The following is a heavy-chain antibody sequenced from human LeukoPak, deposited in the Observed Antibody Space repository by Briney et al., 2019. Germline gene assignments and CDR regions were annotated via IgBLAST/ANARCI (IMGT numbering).Heavy chain of an antibody. Sequence: GGSLRLSCAASGLSFSTYSMNWVRQAPGKGLEWVSSISGSSTYIYYADSVKGRFTISRDNAKNSLYLQMNSLRAEDTAVYYCARAGFYGDYTDYWGQGTLVTVSS. V-gene: IGHV3-21*01. CDR1: GLSFSTYS. CDR3: ARAGFYGDYTDY. CDR2: ISGSSTYI. J-gene: IGHJ4*02. D-gene: IGHD4-17*01.